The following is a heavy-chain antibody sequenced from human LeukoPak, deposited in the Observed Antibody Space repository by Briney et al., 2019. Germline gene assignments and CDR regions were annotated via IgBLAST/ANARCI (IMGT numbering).Heavy chain of an antibody. CDR1: GFTFDSYG. Sequence: GGSLRLSCAASGFTFDSYGVSWVRQAPGKGLEWVSGIRSGVHTTHYADSVKGRFTISRDNAKNSLYLQMNSLRAEDTAVYYCASNPYAFDIWGQGTMVTVSS. CDR2: IRSGVHTT. V-gene: IGHV3-48*04. CDR3: ASNPYAFDI. J-gene: IGHJ3*02.